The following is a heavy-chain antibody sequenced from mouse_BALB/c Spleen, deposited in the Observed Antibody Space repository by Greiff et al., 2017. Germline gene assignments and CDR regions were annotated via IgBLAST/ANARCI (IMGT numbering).Heavy chain of an antibody. CDR1: GYTFTSYW. Sequence: QVQLKQSGAELAKPGASVKMSCKASGYTFTSYWMHWVKQRPGQGLEWIGYINPSTGYTEYNQKFKDKATLTADKTASTAYMQLSSRTSEDSAVYYCGRFYYRDDDFDYWGQGTTLTVSA. CDR2: INPSTGYT. V-gene: IGHV1-7*01. D-gene: IGHD2-14*01. J-gene: IGHJ2*01. CDR3: GRFYYRDDDFDY.